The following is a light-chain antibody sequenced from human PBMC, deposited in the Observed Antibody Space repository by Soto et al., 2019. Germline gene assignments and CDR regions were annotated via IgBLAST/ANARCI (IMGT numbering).Light chain of an antibody. CDR3: QQYGISPLMYT. Sequence: EIVSMQSPGTLSLSPGERATLSCRASQSVTNNYLAWYQQKPGQAPRLLIYGASSRATGVPDRFSGSGSGTDFTLTITRLEPKDFAVYYCQQYGISPLMYTFGQGTKLGVK. V-gene: IGKV3-20*01. J-gene: IGKJ2*01. CDR2: GAS. CDR1: QSVTNNY.